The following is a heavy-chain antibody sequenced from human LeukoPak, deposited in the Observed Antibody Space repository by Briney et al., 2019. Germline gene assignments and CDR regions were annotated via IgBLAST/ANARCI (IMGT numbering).Heavy chain of an antibody. D-gene: IGHD5-12*01. Sequence: MPSETLSLTCTVSGGSISSSSYYWGWIRQPPGKGLVWIGSIYYSGSTYYNPSLKSRVTISVDTSKNQFSLKLSSVTAADTAVYYCARRPVATITKFDYWGQGTLVTVSS. CDR3: ARRPVATITKFDY. CDR2: IYYSGST. J-gene: IGHJ4*02. CDR1: GGSISSSSYY. V-gene: IGHV4-39*01.